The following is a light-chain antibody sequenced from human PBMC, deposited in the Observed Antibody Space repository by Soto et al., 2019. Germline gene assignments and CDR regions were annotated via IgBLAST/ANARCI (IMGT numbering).Light chain of an antibody. CDR3: FSYAGSSTCV. V-gene: IGLV2-23*01. CDR2: EGS. J-gene: IGLJ3*02. Sequence: QSALTQPASVSGSPGQSITISCTGTSSDVGSYNLVSWYQQHPGKAPKLMIYEGSKRPSGVSNRFSGSKSGNTASLTISGLQAEDEADYYCFSYAGSSTCVFGGGTKLTVL. CDR1: SSDVGSYNL.